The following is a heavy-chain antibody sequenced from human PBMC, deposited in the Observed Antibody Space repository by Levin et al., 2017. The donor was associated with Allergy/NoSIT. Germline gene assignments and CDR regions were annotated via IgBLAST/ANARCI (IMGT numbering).Heavy chain of an antibody. Sequence: PGESLKISCAASGFTFSSYAMHWVRQAPGKGLEWVAVISYDGSNKYYADSVKGRFTISRDNSKNTLYLQMNSLRAEDTAVYYCARDRYDFWSGYYSNPLDYWGQGTLVTVSS. V-gene: IGHV3-30-3*01. CDR1: GFTFSSYA. J-gene: IGHJ4*02. D-gene: IGHD3-3*01. CDR3: ARDRYDFWSGYYSNPLDY. CDR2: ISYDGSNK.